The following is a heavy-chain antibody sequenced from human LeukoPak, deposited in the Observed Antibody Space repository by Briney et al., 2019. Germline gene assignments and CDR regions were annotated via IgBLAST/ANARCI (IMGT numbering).Heavy chain of an antibody. V-gene: IGHV3-23*01. CDR1: GFTFSSYA. CDR3: AKRRSSSWNYYGMDV. J-gene: IGHJ6*02. D-gene: IGHD6-13*01. Sequence: PGGSLRLSCAASGFTFSSYAMSWVRQAPGKGLEWVSAISGSGGSTYYADSVKGRFTISRDNSKNTLYLQMNSLRAEDTAVYYCAKRRSSSWNYYGMDVWGQGTTVTVSS. CDR2: ISGSGGST.